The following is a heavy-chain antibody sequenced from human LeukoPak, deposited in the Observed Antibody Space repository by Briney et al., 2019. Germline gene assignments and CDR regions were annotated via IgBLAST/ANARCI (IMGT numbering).Heavy chain of an antibody. D-gene: IGHD1-14*01. CDR3: ARDRTGAFDI. J-gene: IGHJ3*02. CDR1: GFTFSSYS. V-gene: IGHV3-48*04. Sequence: GGFLRLSCAASGFTFSSYSMNWVRQAPGKGLEWVSYISSSSSTIYYADSVKGRFTISRDNAKNSLYLQMNSLRAEDTAVYYCARDRTGAFDIWGQGTMVTVSS. CDR2: ISSSSSTI.